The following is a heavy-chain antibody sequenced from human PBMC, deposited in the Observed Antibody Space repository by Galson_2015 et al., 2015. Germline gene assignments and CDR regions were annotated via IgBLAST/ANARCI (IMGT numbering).Heavy chain of an antibody. CDR2: IYYSGST. CDR3: ARNGGTAAGTFDY. Sequence: TCTVSGGSISSGTYYWSWIRRHPGKGLEWVGYIYYSGSTYYNPSLKSRVTISVDTSKNQFSLKLSSVGAADTAMYYCARNGGTAAGTFDYWGQGALVTVSS. CDR1: GGSISSGTYY. D-gene: IGHD6-13*01. J-gene: IGHJ4*02. V-gene: IGHV4-31*03.